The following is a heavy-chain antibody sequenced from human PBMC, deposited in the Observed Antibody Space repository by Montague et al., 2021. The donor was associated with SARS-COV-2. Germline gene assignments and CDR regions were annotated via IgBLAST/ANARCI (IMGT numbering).Heavy chain of an antibody. D-gene: IGHD3-10*01. CDR1: GFTVSIYA. Sequence: SLRLSCAASGFTVSIYAISWVRQAPGKGLEWVSAISGSVGSTYYXYSLNVRFTISRDNSKNTLYLQMNSLRAEDTAVYYCATAAIGALLWFGRLPYGRDVGGQGTRVPVSS. CDR2: ISGSVGST. CDR3: ATAAIGALLWFGRLPYGRDV. V-gene: IGHV3-23*01. J-gene: IGHJ6*02.